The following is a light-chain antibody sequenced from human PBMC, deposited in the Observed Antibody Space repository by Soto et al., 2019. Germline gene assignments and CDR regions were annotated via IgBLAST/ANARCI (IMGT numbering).Light chain of an antibody. CDR1: QDIGNF. CDR3: QKCKVAPFT. Sequence: DIQMTQSPSSLSAFVGDRVTITCRASQDIGNFLAWYQQKPGKVSKLLIYASSTLQSGVPSRFSGSGSGTDFTLIISSLQPEDVATYYCQKCKVAPFTFGGGTKVEIK. V-gene: IGKV1-27*01. CDR2: ASS. J-gene: IGKJ4*01.